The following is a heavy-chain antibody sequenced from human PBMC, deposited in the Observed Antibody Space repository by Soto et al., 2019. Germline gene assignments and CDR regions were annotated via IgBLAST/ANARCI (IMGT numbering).Heavy chain of an antibody. J-gene: IGHJ6*02. CDR1: GFTFSSYV. V-gene: IGHV3-23*01. CDR3: TNGPRAPPAHEDGLDV. D-gene: IGHD3-10*01. CDR2: ISGSGSST. Sequence: EVQLLESGGGLVQPGGSLRVSCVASGFTFSSYVMNWVRQAPGKGLYWVSGISGSGSSTYYADSVKGRFTISRDNSKKTTDWQRKSIRFEETARLYITNGPRAPPAHEDGLDVGGQGTTVPLSS.